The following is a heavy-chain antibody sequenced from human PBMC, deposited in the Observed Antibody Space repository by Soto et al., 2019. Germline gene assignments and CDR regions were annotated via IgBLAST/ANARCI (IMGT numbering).Heavy chain of an antibody. J-gene: IGHJ4*02. CDR3: ARAPSIAARRDEYYLDY. V-gene: IGHV3-53*01. Sequence: GGSLRLSCAASGFTVSSNYMSWVRQAPGKGLEWVSVIYSGGSTYYADSVKGRFTISRDNSKNTLYLQMNSLRAEDTAVYYCARAPSIAARRDEYYLDYLGQGTLVTVSS. CDR2: IYSGGST. D-gene: IGHD6-6*01. CDR1: GFTVSSNY.